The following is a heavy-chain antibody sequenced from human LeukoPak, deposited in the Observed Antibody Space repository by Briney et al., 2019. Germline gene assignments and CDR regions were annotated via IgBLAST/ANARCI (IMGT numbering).Heavy chain of an antibody. J-gene: IGHJ4*02. Sequence: PGGSLRLSCAASGFTFSSYGMHCVRQAPGKGLEWVADVWYDGTNKYYADSVKGRFTISRDNSKNTLYLQMNSLRAEDTAVYYCARDPGVRWLVGFDYWGQGTLVTVSS. CDR3: ARDPGVRWLVGFDY. CDR2: VWYDGTNK. D-gene: IGHD6-19*01. V-gene: IGHV3-33*01. CDR1: GFTFSSYG.